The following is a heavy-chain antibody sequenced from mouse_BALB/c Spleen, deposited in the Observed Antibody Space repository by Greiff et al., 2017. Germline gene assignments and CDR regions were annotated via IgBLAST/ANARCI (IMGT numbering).Heavy chain of an antibody. CDR1: GFTFSDYY. J-gene: IGHJ3*01. CDR2: ISDGGSYT. D-gene: IGHD2-14*01. Sequence: EVQVVESGGGLVKPGGSLKLSCAASGFTFSDYYMYWVRQTPEKRLEWVATISDGGSYTYYPDSVKGRFTISRDNAKNNLYLQMSSLKSEDTAMYYCARGRGYYRYDETWFAYWGQGTLVTVSA. CDR3: ARGRGYYRYDETWFAY. V-gene: IGHV5-4*02.